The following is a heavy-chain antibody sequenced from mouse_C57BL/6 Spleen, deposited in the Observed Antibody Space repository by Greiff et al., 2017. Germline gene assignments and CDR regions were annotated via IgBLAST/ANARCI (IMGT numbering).Heavy chain of an antibody. CDR1: GYTFTSYW. CDR3: ARLTTVVAPDWYFDV. J-gene: IGHJ1*03. V-gene: IGHV1-72*01. CDR2: IDPNSGGT. D-gene: IGHD1-1*01. Sequence: VQLQQPGAELVKPGASVKLSCKASGYTFTSYWMHWVKQRPGRGLEWIGRIDPNSGGTKYNEKFKSKATLTVDKPSSTAYMQRSSLTSEDSAVYYCARLTTVVAPDWYFDVWGTGTTVTVSS.